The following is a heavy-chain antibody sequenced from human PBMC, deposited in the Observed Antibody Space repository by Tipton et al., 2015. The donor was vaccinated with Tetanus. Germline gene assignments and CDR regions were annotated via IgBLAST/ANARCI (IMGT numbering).Heavy chain of an antibody. CDR1: GFTFSSYG. V-gene: IGHV3-33*01. D-gene: IGHD1-26*01. CDR2: IWYDGSNK. Sequence: SLRLSCAASGFTFSSYGMHWVRQAPGKGLEWVAVIWYDGSNKYCADSVKGRFTISRDNSKNTLYLQMNSLRAEDTAVYYCARELDSGSYGGYFDYWGQGTLVTVSS. J-gene: IGHJ4*02. CDR3: ARELDSGSYGGYFDY.